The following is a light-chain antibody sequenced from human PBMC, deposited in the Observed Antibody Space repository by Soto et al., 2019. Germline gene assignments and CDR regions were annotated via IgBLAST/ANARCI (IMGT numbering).Light chain of an antibody. CDR3: ASWDDSLNGVV. V-gene: IGLV1-44*01. CDR1: NSNIGSNA. CDR2: SND. Sequence: QSVLTQPPSASGTTGQRVTISCSGSNSNIGSNAVNWYQQLPGTAPKLLIYSNDQRPSGVPDRFSGSKSGTSASLAISGLQSEDEADYYCASWDDSLNGVVFGGGTQLTV. J-gene: IGLJ7*01.